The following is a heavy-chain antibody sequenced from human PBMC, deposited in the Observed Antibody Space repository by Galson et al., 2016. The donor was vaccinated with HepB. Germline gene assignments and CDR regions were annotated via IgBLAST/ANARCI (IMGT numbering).Heavy chain of an antibody. CDR3: ASLRDGYNFNY. CDR1: GVSISSASYF. J-gene: IGHJ4*02. Sequence: SETLSLTCTVSGVSISSASYFWGWIRQRPGRGLAWLGSVYYSCTTYYTPSLKSRVTISADTSKNQFSLKLTSVTAAATSVYYCASLRDGYNFNYWGQGPLVTVSS. CDR2: VYYSCTT. V-gene: IGHV4-39*01. D-gene: IGHD5-24*01.